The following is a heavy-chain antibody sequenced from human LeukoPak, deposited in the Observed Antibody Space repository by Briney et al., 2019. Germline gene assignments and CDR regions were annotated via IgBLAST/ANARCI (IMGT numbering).Heavy chain of an antibody. CDR1: GYTFTGYY. CDR2: INPNSGGT. D-gene: IGHD2-2*01. V-gene: IGHV1-2*02. Sequence: GASVKVSCKASGYTFTGYYMHWVRQAPGQGLEWMGWINPNSGGTNYAQKFQGRVTMTRDTSISTAYMELSRLRSDDTAVYYCARGRPRNGSTRLKGFDYWGQGTLVTVSS. CDR3: ARGRPRNGSTRLKGFDY. J-gene: IGHJ4*02.